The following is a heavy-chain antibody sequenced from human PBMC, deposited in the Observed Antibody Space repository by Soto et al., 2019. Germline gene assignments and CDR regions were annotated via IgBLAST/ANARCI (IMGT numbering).Heavy chain of an antibody. CDR2: INPSGGST. J-gene: IGHJ4*02. Sequence: ASVKVSCKASGYTFTSHYMHWVRQAPGQGLEWMGIINPSGGSTSYAQKFQGRVTMTRDTSTSTVYMELSSLRSEDTAVYYCARDGSRDGYNWGVGYWGQGTLVTVSS. CDR1: GYTFTSHY. D-gene: IGHD5-12*01. V-gene: IGHV1-46*01. CDR3: ARDGSRDGYNWGVGY.